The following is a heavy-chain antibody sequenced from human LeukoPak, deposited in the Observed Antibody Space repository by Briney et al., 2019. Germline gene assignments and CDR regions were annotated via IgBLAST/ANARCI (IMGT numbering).Heavy chain of an antibody. CDR1: GFTFSSYA. V-gene: IGHV3-53*04. Sequence: GESLRLSCAASGFTFSSYAMSWVRQAPGKGLEWVSVIYSGGSTYYADSVKGRFTISRHSSKNTLYLQMNSLRAEDTAVYYCARHLYYYDSSGYSDYWGQGTLVTVSS. D-gene: IGHD3-22*01. CDR3: ARHLYYYDSSGYSDY. CDR2: IYSGGST. J-gene: IGHJ4*02.